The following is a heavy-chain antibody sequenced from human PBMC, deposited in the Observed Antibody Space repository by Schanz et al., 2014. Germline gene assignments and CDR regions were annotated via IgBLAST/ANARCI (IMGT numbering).Heavy chain of an antibody. D-gene: IGHD1-1*01. V-gene: IGHV4-61*02. J-gene: IGHJ2*01. CDR1: GGSISSGSYY. CDR3: ARDTTWRLDL. Sequence: QVQLQESGPGLVKPSQTLSLTCSVSGGSISSGSYYWNWIRQPAGKGLEWIGRVYTSGSTNYNPSLKSRVTISLDTSKNQFSRTLTSLTAADTAVYYCARDTTWRLDLWGRGTLVTVSS. CDR2: VYTSGST.